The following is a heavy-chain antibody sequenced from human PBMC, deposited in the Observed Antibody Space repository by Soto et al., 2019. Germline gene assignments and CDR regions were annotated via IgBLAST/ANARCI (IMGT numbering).Heavy chain of an antibody. Sequence: SETLGLTFAVYGGSFSCYYWSWIRQPRGKGLEWIGVINHSGRTNYNPALKSRVTISVDTSKNHVSLKLSSVTAADTAVYYCARGPHEGDYPQWLYYYYVMDVWGQGTTVTVSS. CDR3: ARGPHEGDYPQWLYYYYVMDV. D-gene: IGHD4-17*01. J-gene: IGHJ6*02. V-gene: IGHV4-34*01. CDR1: GGSFSCYY. CDR2: INHSGRT.